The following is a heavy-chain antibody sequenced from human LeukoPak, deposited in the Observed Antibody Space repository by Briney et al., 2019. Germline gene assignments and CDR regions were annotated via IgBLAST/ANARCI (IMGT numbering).Heavy chain of an antibody. CDR1: GCTFTSYG. CDR2: FDPEDGET. D-gene: IGHD6-19*01. J-gene: IGHJ4*02. Sequence: ASVKVSCKASGCTFTSYGISWVRQAPGKGLEWMGGFDPEDGETIYAQKFQGRVTMTEDTSTDTAYMELSSLRSEDTAVYYCATALEYSSGWPFDYWGQGTLVTVSS. CDR3: ATALEYSSGWPFDY. V-gene: IGHV1-24*01.